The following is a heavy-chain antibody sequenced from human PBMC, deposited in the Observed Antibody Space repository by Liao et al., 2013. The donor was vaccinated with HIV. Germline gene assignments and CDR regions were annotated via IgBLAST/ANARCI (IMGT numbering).Heavy chain of an antibody. CDR3: ARVLTFYHQSRGYSVWFDP. V-gene: IGHV4-61*02. CDR1: GGSISSGNYY. J-gene: IGHJ5*02. Sequence: QVQLQESGPGLVKPSQTLSLTCTVSGGSISSGNYYWSWIRQPAGKGLEWIGRIYTRGSTSYNPSLKSRVTISVDTSKNQFSLKLSSVTAADTAVYYCARVLTFYHQSRGYSVWFDPWGQGTLVTVSS. D-gene: IGHD5/OR15-5a*01. CDR2: IYTRGST.